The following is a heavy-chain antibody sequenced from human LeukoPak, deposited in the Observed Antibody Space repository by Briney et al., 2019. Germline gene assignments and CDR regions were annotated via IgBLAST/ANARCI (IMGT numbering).Heavy chain of an antibody. D-gene: IGHD3-10*01. CDR2: ISDSGGST. J-gene: IGHJ6*02. CDR1: GFTFSSYA. CDR3: AREWVAVTITPVRGVKREVNHYYGMDV. V-gene: IGHV3-23*01. Sequence: PGGSLRLSCAASGFTFSSYAMSWVRQAPGKGLEWVSAISDSGGSTYYADSVKGRFTISRDNSKNTLYLQMNNLRGEDTAVYYCAREWVAVTITPVRGVKREVNHYYGMDVWGQGTTVTVSS.